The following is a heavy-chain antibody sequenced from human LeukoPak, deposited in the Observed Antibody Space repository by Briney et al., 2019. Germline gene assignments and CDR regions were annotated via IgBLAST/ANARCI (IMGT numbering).Heavy chain of an antibody. V-gene: IGHV1-69*05. CDR1: GGTFSSYA. CDR2: IIPIFGTA. Sequence: SVKVSCKASGGTFSSYAISWVRQAPGQGLEWMGRIIPIFGTANYTQKFQGRVTITTDESTSTAYMELSSLRSEDTAVYYCARDRGVDIVATFDYWGQGTLVTVSS. J-gene: IGHJ4*02. D-gene: IGHD5-12*01. CDR3: ARDRGVDIVATFDY.